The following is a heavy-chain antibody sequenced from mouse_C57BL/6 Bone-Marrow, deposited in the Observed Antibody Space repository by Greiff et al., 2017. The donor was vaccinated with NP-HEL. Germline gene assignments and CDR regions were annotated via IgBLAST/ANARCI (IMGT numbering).Heavy chain of an antibody. CDR3: TTLYYYGSSSH. Sequence: VQLKESGAELVRPGASVKLSCTASGFNIKDDYMHWVKQRPEQGLEWIGWIDPENGDTESASKFQGKATITADTSSNTAYLQLSSLTSEDTAVYYCTTLYYYGSSSHWGQGTLVTVSA. V-gene: IGHV14-4*01. D-gene: IGHD1-1*01. CDR2: IDPENGDT. J-gene: IGHJ3*01. CDR1: GFNIKDDY.